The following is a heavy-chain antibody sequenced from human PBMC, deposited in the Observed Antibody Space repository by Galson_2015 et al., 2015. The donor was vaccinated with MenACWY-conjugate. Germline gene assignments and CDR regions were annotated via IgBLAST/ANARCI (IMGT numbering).Heavy chain of an antibody. V-gene: IGHV3-7*03. CDR3: ARHVIFHRALDI. CDR1: GFTFNGYW. D-gene: IGHD2-21*01. Sequence: SLRLSCAASGFTFNGYWMAWVRQAPGKGLEWVANIKDNGREQYYVDSVKGRFTISRDNAKNSLYLQMNSLRAEDTAVYYCARHVIFHRALDIWGQGTMVTVS. CDR2: IKDNGREQ. J-gene: IGHJ3*02.